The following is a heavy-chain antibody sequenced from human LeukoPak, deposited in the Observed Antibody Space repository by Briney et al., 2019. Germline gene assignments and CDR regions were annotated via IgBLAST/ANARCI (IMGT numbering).Heavy chain of an antibody. J-gene: IGHJ3*02. CDR2: ISASNGNT. CDR1: GFTFSIFA. V-gene: IGHV3-23*01. Sequence: GGSLRLSFAASGFTFSIFAMSWVRQAPGKGLEWVSAISASNGNTYYADSVKGRFTISRDNSKNTLYLQMNSLRAEDTVVYYCAKDLRYAFDIWGRGTMVTVSS. CDR3: AKDLRYAFDI.